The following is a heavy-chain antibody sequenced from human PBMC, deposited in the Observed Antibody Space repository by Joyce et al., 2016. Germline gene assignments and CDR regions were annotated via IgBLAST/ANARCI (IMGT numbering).Heavy chain of an antibody. D-gene: IGHD4-17*01. Sequence: QVQLQESGPGLVKPSQTLSLTCTVSGGSISNSDSYYWSWVRQPAGKGLEWIGRISTSGSTKYNPSLKSRVTISVDTSKNQFSLKVNSVTAADTAVYYCARDWCPKVTWALCAFDIWGHGTMVTVSS. CDR2: ISTSGST. CDR3: ARDWCPKVTWALCAFDI. CDR1: GGSISNSDSYY. V-gene: IGHV4-61*02. J-gene: IGHJ3*02.